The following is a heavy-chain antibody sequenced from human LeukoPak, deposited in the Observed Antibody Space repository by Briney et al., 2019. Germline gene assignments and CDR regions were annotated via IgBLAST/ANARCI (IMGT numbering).Heavy chain of an antibody. V-gene: IGHV1-69*04. Sequence: SVKVSCKASGGTFSSYAMSWVRQAPGQGLEWMGRIIPILGRANYAQKFQGSVTITADNSTSTAYMEMSSLRSEDTAVYYCARDYYGSGSYYNVDWFDPWGQGTLVTVSS. J-gene: IGHJ5*02. D-gene: IGHD3-10*01. CDR3: ARDYYGSGSYYNVDWFDP. CDR1: GGTFSSYA. CDR2: IIPILGRA.